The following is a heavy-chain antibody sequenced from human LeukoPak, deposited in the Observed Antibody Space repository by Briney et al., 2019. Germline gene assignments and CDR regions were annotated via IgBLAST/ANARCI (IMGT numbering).Heavy chain of an antibody. CDR3: ARHRSVTYCGGDCYSYDAFDI. D-gene: IGHD2-21*02. Sequence: GESLQISCKGSGYIFTSYWIGWVRQMPGKGLEWMGIIYPGDSDTRYSPSFQGQVTISADKSISTAYLQWSSLKASDTAMYYCARHRSVTYCGGDCYSYDAFDIWGQGTMVTVSS. CDR2: IYPGDSDT. J-gene: IGHJ3*02. V-gene: IGHV5-51*01. CDR1: GYIFTSYW.